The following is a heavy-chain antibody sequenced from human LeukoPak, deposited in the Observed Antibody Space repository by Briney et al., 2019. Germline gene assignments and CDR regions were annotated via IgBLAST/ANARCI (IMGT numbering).Heavy chain of an antibody. V-gene: IGHV3-9*01. CDR1: GFTFDDYA. CDR2: ISWNSGSI. D-gene: IGHD5-18*01. J-gene: IGHJ4*02. CDR3: ASPYRGYSYGVAY. Sequence: GRSLRLSCAASGFTFDDYAMHWVRQAPGKGLEWVSGISWNSGSIGYADSVKGRLTISRDNAKNSLYLQMNSLRAEDTALYYCASPYRGYSYGVAYWGQGTLVTVSS.